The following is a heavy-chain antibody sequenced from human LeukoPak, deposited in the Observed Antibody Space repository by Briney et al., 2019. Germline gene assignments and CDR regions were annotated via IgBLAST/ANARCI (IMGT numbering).Heavy chain of an antibody. J-gene: IGHJ4*02. CDR1: GYTFTGYY. V-gene: IGHV1-2*02. CDR2: INPNSGGT. Sequence: RASVKVSCKASGYTFTGYYIHWVRQAPGQGLEWMGWINPNSGGTNYAQKFQGRVTMTRDTSITTAYMELSRLRSDDTAVYYCARGGVDIVATIASYYFDYWGQGTLVTVSS. D-gene: IGHD5-12*01. CDR3: ARGGVDIVATIASYYFDY.